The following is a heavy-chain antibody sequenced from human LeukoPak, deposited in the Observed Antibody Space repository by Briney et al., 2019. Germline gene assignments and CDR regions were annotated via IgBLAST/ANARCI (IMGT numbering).Heavy chain of an antibody. CDR2: ITWNSAKI. V-gene: IGHV3-9*01. CDR3: AKDYRKWLQFGAFDI. J-gene: IGHJ3*02. CDR1: GFTFSSYA. D-gene: IGHD5-24*01. Sequence: GGSLRLSCAASGFTFSSYAMSWVRQAPGKGLEWVSGITWNSAKIDYVDSVKGRFIISRDNAKNSLYLQMNSLRPEDTASYYCAKDYRKWLQFGAFDIWGQGTMVTVSS.